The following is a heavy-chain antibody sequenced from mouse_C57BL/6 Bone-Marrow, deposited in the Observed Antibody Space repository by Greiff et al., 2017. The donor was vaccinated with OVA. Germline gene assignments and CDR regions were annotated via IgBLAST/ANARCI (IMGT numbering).Heavy chain of an antibody. V-gene: IGHV14-4*01. Sequence: EVQLQQSGAELVRPGASVKLSCTASGFNIKDDYMHWVKQRPEQGLEWIGWIDPENGDTEYASKFQGKATITADTSSNTAYLQLSSLTSEDTAVYYCTTVVAKDYFDYWGQGTTLTVSS. CDR2: IDPENGDT. J-gene: IGHJ2*01. CDR1: GFNIKDDY. CDR3: TTVVAKDYFDY. D-gene: IGHD1-1*01.